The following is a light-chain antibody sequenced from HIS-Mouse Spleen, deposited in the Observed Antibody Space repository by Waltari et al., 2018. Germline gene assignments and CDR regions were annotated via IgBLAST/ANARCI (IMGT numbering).Light chain of an antibody. CDR1: QSVSSN. CDR3: QQYNNWPLT. Sequence: EIVMTQSPATLSVSPGERATLSCRASQSVSSNLAWYQQNPGQAPRLLIYGASTRAPGIPARFSGSGSGTEFTLTISSLQSEDFAVYYCQQYNNWPLTFGGGTKVEIK. CDR2: GAS. J-gene: IGKJ4*01. V-gene: IGKV3-15*01.